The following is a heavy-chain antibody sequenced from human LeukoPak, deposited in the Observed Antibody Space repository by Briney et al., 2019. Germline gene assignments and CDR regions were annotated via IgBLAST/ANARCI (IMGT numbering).Heavy chain of an antibody. CDR2: INPNSGGT. CDR1: GYTFTGYY. Sequence: ASVKVSCKASGYTFTGYYMHWVRQAPGQGLEWMGWINPNSGGTNYAQKFQGRVTMTEDTSTDTAYMELSSLRSEDTAVYYCATTRGSGSPWGQGTLVTVSS. J-gene: IGHJ5*02. CDR3: ATTRGSGSP. V-gene: IGHV1-2*02. D-gene: IGHD1-26*01.